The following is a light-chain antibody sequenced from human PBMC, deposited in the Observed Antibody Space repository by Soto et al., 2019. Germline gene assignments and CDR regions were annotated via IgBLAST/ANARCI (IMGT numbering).Light chain of an antibody. CDR2: EVS. CDR1: SSDVGGYNF. V-gene: IGLV2-14*01. Sequence: QSALTQPASVSGSPGQSITISCTGTSSDVGGYNFVPWYQHHPGKAPQLMIFEVSNRPSGISYRFSGSKSGNTASLTISGLQAEDEADYYCSSYTSSSTPYVFGTGTKVTVL. J-gene: IGLJ1*01. CDR3: SSYTSSSTPYV.